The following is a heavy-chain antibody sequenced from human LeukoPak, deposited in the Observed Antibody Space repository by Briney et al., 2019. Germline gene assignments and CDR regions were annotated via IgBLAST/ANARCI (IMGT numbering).Heavy chain of an antibody. CDR2: IYSGGST. D-gene: IGHD3-10*01. V-gene: IGHV3-53*01. Sequence: GGSLRLSCAASGFTVSSNYMSWVRQAPGKGLEWVSVIYSGGSTYYADSVKGRFTISRDNSKNTLYLQMNSLRAEDTAVYYCARDSLSLDYCDYWGQGTLVTVSS. CDR3: ARDSLSLDYCDY. CDR1: GFTVSSNY. J-gene: IGHJ4*02.